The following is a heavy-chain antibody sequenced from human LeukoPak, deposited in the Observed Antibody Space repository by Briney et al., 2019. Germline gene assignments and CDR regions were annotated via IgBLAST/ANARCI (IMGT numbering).Heavy chain of an antibody. J-gene: IGHJ5*02. D-gene: IGHD3-10*01. CDR3: ARNTGGFDP. CDR2: IYHSGST. CDR1: GGSISSYY. V-gene: IGHV4-59*12. Sequence: PSETLSHTCTVSGGSISSYYWSWIRQPPGKGLEWIGYIYHSGSTYYNPSLKSRVTISVDRSKNQFSLKLSSVTAADTAVYYCARNTGGFDPWGQGTLVTVSS.